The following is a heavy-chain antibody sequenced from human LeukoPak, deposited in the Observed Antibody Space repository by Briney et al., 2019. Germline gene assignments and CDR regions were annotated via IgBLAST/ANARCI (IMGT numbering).Heavy chain of an antibody. V-gene: IGHV3-15*01. CDR3: TTAQFFNRCGSLAY. Sequence: PGGSLRLSCAASGFTFNKARMNWVRQGPGQGLEWVGRFTSKTDGGTTDYAAPVRGRITISRDDSKDTLYLQMNSLKTEDTAVYYCTTAQFFNRCGSLAYWGQGTLVTVSS. CDR1: GFTFNKAR. J-gene: IGHJ4*02. D-gene: IGHD2-21*01. CDR2: FTSKTDGGTT.